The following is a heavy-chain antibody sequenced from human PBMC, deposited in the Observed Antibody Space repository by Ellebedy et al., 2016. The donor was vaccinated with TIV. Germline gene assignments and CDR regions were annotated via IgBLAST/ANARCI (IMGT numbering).Heavy chain of an antibody. CDR2: INTYNGNT. CDR1: GHTFTSDG. J-gene: IGHJ4*02. Sequence: AASVKVSCMASGHTFTSDGFGWVRQAPGHGIEWMGWINTYNGNTNYAKSFQGRVTMTTDTSTNTAYLDLRSLRPDDTAVYYCARGITGPVDLGYWGQGTLVTVSS. D-gene: IGHD1-1*01. V-gene: IGHV1-18*04. CDR3: ARGITGPVDLGY.